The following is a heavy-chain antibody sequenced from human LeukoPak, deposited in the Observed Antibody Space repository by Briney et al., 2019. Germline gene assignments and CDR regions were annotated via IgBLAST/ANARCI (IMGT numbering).Heavy chain of an antibody. Sequence: GGSLRLSCAASGFTFSSYSMNWVRQAPGKGLEWVSSISSSSSYIYYADSVKGRFTISRDNAKNSLYLQMNSLRAEDTAVDYCARVSGGGDCYSWGQGTLVTVSS. CDR3: ARVSGGGDCYS. D-gene: IGHD2-21*02. J-gene: IGHJ4*02. V-gene: IGHV3-21*01. CDR2: ISSSSSYI. CDR1: GFTFSSYS.